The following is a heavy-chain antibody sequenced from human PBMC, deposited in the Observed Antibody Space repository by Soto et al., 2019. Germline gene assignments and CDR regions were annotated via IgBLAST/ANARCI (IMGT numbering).Heavy chain of an antibody. D-gene: IGHD2-15*01. CDR2: IPSDGSAQ. V-gene: IGHV3-30-3*01. J-gene: IGHJ3*02. Sequence: QVQLVESGGGVVQPGRSLRLSCEASGFTFRDYAMHWVRQAPGKGLEWVAAIPSDGSAQHYADSVKGRFSISRDNSTNTLSLQMNSLRDEDTAVYYCARDRWNSGGFDPFDIWGQGTTVTVSS. CDR3: ARDRWNSGGFDPFDI. CDR1: GFTFRDYA.